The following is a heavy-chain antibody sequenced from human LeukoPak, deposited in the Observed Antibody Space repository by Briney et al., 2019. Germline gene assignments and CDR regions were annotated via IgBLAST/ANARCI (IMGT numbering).Heavy chain of an antibody. J-gene: IGHJ4*02. Sequence: SETLSLTCTVSGGSISSGGYYWSWIRQHPGKGLEWIGYIYYSGSTYYNPSLKSRVTIPVDTSKNQFSLKLSSVTAADTAVYYCARDRGPYSGYDSYYFDYWGQGTLVTVSS. CDR1: GGSISSGGYY. D-gene: IGHD5-12*01. CDR2: IYYSGST. CDR3: ARDRGPYSGYDSYYFDY. V-gene: IGHV4-31*03.